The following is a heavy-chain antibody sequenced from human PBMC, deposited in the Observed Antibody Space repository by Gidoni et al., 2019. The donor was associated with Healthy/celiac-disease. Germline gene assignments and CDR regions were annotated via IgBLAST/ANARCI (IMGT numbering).Heavy chain of an antibody. CDR2: IYYSGST. V-gene: IGHV4-59*01. CDR1: GGSISSYY. Sequence: QVQLQESGPGLVKPSETLSLTCTVSGGSISSYYWSWIRQPPGKGLEWIGYIYYSGSTNYNPSLKSRVTISVDTSKNQFSLKLSSVTAADTAVYYCARVRLWFGELFDAFDIWGQGTMVTVSS. J-gene: IGHJ3*02. CDR3: ARVRLWFGELFDAFDI. D-gene: IGHD3-10*01.